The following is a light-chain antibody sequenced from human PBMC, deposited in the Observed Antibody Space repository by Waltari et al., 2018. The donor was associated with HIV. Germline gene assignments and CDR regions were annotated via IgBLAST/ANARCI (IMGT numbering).Light chain of an antibody. CDR2: SAS. V-gene: IGKV1-39*01. Sequence: DIQMTQSPSSVSADVGDRVTITCRASQNIKNDLNWYQQKPGKSPRLLIYSASGLQSGVPSTFSASGSGTEFNFTIADLQTEDSALFDCQQSHKTPLTFGGGT. CDR1: QNIKND. CDR3: QQSHKTPLT. J-gene: IGKJ4*01.